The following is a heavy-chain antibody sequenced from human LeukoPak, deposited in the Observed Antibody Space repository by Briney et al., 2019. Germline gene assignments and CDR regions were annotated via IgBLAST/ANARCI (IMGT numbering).Heavy chain of an antibody. CDR1: GQSFSGYY. V-gene: IGHV4-34*01. Sequence: SETLSLTCAVYGQSFSGYYWSWIRQPPGKGLEWIGEINHSGSTNYNPSLKSRVTISVDTSKNQFSLKLSSVTAADTAVYYCASSPGRRITMVRGRENWFDPWGQGTLVTVSS. CDR2: INHSGST. J-gene: IGHJ5*02. D-gene: IGHD3-10*01. CDR3: ASSPGRRITMVRGRENWFDP.